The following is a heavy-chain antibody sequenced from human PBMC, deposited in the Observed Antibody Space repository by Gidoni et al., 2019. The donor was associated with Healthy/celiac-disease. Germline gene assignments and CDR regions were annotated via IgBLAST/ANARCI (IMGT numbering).Heavy chain of an antibody. CDR2: IYNSGST. Sequence: QVQLQESGPGLVKPSQTLSLTCTVSGGSISSGDYYWSWIRQSPGKGLEWIGYIYNSGSTYQNPSLKSRVTISVDTSKNQFSLKLSSVTAADTAVYYCASGTAVAWLDPWGQGTLVTVSS. J-gene: IGHJ5*02. V-gene: IGHV4-30-4*01. CDR3: ASGTAVAWLDP. D-gene: IGHD6-19*01. CDR1: GGSISSGDYY.